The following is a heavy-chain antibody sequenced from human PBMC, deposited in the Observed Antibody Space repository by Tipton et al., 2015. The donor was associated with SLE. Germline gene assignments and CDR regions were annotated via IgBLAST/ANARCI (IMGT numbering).Heavy chain of an antibody. CDR3: ARQGTGAPDAFDI. J-gene: IGHJ3*02. V-gene: IGHV4-34*01. Sequence: LRLSCTVSGGSISSYYWSWVRQPPGKGLEWIGEINHSGSTDYNPSLKSRVTISVDTSKNQFSLKLSSVTAADTAVYYCARQGTGAPDAFDIWGQGTMVTVSS. D-gene: IGHD2-8*02. CDR2: INHSGST. CDR1: GGSISSYY.